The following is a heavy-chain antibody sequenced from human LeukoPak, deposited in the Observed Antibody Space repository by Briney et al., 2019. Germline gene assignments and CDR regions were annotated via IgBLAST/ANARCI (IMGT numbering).Heavy chain of an antibody. J-gene: IGHJ4*02. CDR1: GGSISRSRDY. Sequence: SETLSLTCTVSGGSISRSRDYRAWIRQPPGKGLEYIGSINYRGGTYYNPSLKSRVTLSVDTSKNQFSLKLNSVTAADTAVYYCATYKYDYVWGNQHFDYWGQGTLVAVSS. D-gene: IGHD3-16*01. V-gene: IGHV4-39*07. CDR2: INYRGGT. CDR3: ATYKYDYVWGNQHFDY.